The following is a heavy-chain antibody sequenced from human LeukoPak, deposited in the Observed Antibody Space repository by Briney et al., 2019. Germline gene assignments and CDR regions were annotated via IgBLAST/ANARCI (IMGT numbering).Heavy chain of an antibody. J-gene: IGHJ3*02. CDR2: IYPGDSDA. Sequence: GESLTISCKASGYSFTKYWIAWVRQMPGKGLEWMGTIYPGDSDARYSPSFQGQVTLSADTSITTAYLQWPSLKASDTAIYYCARPYSTGITVAYDMWGQGTMVIVSS. V-gene: IGHV5-51*01. D-gene: IGHD2-8*02. CDR3: ARPYSTGITVAYDM. CDR1: GYSFTKYW.